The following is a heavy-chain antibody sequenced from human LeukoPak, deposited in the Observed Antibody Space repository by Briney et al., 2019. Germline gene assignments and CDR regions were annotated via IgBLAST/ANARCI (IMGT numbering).Heavy chain of an antibody. CDR3: ARGYGDQVAGDAFDI. Sequence: SETLSLTCTVSGGSISSYYWSWIRQPPGKGLEWIGYIYYSGSTNYNPSLKSRVTISVDTSKNQFSLKLSSVTAADTAVYYCARGYGDQVAGDAFDIWGQGTMVTVSS. D-gene: IGHD4-17*01. CDR1: GGSISSYY. J-gene: IGHJ3*02. CDR2: IYYSGST. V-gene: IGHV4-59*01.